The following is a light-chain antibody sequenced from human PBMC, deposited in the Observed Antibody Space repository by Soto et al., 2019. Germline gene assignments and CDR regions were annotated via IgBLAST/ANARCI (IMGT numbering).Light chain of an antibody. CDR2: GAS. CDR3: QLLET. Sequence: EIVLTQSPGTLSLSTGERATLSCRASQSVSSSYLAWYQQKPGQAPRLLIYGASSRATGIPDRFSGSGSGTDFTLTISRLEPEDFAVYYCQLLETFGQGTKVEIK. CDR1: QSVSSSY. J-gene: IGKJ1*01. V-gene: IGKV3-20*01.